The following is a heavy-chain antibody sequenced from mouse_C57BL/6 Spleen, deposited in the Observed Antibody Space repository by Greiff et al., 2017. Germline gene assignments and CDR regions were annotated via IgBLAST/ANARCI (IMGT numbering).Heavy chain of an antibody. CDR1: GFNIKDDY. J-gene: IGHJ4*01. CDR3: KGSYYAMDY. CDR2: IDPENGDT. Sequence: DVQLQESGAELVRPGASVKLSCTASGFNIKDDYMHWVKQRPEQGLEWIGWIDPENGDTEYASKFQGKATITADTSSNTAYLQLSSLTSEDTAVYYCKGSYYAMDYWGQGTSVTVSS. V-gene: IGHV14-4*01.